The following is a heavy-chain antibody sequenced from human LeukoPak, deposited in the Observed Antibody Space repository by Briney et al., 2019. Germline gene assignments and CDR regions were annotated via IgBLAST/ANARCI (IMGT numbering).Heavy chain of an antibody. D-gene: IGHD3-3*01. J-gene: IGHJ4*02. CDR2: ISAYNGNT. V-gene: IGHV1-18*01. CDR3: ARDFSHDFWSGYYECFDY. Sequence: GAPVKVSCKASGYTFTSYGISWVRQAPGQGLEWMGWISAYNGNTNYAQKLQGRVTMTTDTSTSTAYMELRSLRSDDTAVYYCARDFSHDFWSGYYECFDYWGQGTLVTVSS. CDR1: GYTFTSYG.